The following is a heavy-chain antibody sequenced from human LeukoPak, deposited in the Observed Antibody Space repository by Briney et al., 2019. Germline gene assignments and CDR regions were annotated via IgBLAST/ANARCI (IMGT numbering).Heavy chain of an antibody. CDR2: IYYSGST. Sequence: KTSETLSLTCTVSGGSISSSSYYWGWIRQPPGKGLEWIGSIYYSGSTYYNPSLKSRVTISVDTSKNQFSLKLSSVTAADTAVYYCARLPSFYSNYFLYYFDYWGQGTLVTVSS. J-gene: IGHJ4*02. D-gene: IGHD4-11*01. V-gene: IGHV4-39*01. CDR3: ARLPSFYSNYFLYYFDY. CDR1: GGSISSSSYY.